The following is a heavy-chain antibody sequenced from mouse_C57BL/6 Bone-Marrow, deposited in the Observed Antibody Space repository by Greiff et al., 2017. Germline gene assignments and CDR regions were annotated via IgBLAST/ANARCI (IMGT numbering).Heavy chain of an antibody. CDR1: GYTFTSYG. CDR3: ARGDYYGSYYFDD. J-gene: IGHJ2*01. Sequence: VKLMESGAELARPGASVKLSCKASGYTFTSYGISWVKQRTGQGLEWIGEIYPRSGNTYYNEKFKGKATLTADKSSSTAYMELRSLTSEDSAVYFCARGDYYGSYYFDDWGQGTTLTVSS. V-gene: IGHV1-81*01. D-gene: IGHD1-1*01. CDR2: IYPRSGNT.